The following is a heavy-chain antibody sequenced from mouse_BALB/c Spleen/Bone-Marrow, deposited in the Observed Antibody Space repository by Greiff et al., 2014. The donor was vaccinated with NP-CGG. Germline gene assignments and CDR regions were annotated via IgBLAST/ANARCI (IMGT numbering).Heavy chain of an antibody. Sequence: EVNVVESGGGLVQPGGSRKLSCAAPGFTFSSFGMHWVRQAPEKGLEWVAYISSGSSTVYYADKVMGRFTISRDNPKNTLFLQMTSLRSEDTAMYYCARSGSSSGYFDYWGQGTTLTVSS. CDR3: ARSGSSSGYFDY. CDR2: ISSGSSTV. D-gene: IGHD1-1*01. V-gene: IGHV5-17*02. J-gene: IGHJ2*01. CDR1: GFTFSSFG.